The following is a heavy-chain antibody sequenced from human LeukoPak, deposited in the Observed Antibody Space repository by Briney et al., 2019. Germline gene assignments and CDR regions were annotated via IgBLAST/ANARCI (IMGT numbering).Heavy chain of an antibody. J-gene: IGHJ4*02. CDR3: AKDGTSYYYIYY. D-gene: IGHD2/OR15-2a*01. CDR1: GFTFSDYE. V-gene: IGHV3-48*03. Sequence: GGSLRLSCAASGFTFSDYEMNWVRQAPGKGLEWVSHISTSGSIIHYADSVKGRFTVSRDDSKNTLYLQMNSLRGDDTAVYYCAKDGTSYYYIYYWGQGTLVTVSS. CDR2: ISTSGSII.